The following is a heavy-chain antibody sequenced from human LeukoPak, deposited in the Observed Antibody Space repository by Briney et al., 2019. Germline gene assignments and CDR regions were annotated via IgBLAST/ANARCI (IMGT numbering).Heavy chain of an antibody. Sequence: PSETLSLTCTVSGGSISSGGYYWSWIRQHPGKGLEWIGYIYYSGSTYYNPSLKSRVTISVDTSKNQFSLKLSSVTAADTAVYYCARAGWSAAAGWFDPWGQGTLATVSS. D-gene: IGHD6-13*01. CDR3: ARAGWSAAAGWFDP. V-gene: IGHV4-31*03. CDR2: IYYSGST. CDR1: GGSISSGGYY. J-gene: IGHJ5*02.